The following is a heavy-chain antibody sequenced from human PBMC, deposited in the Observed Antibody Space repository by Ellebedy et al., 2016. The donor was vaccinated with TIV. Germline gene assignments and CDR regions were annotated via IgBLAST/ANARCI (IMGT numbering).Heavy chain of an antibody. CDR2: IYYSGST. CDR3: ARGDDYGDSFFDY. D-gene: IGHD4-17*01. Sequence: MPSETLSLTCGVYGGSISSYYWSWIRQPPGKGLEWIGYIYYSGSTNYNPSLKSRVTISVDTSKNQFSLKLSSVTAADTAVYYCARGDDYGDSFFDYWGQGTLVTVSS. J-gene: IGHJ4*02. V-gene: IGHV4-59*01. CDR1: GGSISSYY.